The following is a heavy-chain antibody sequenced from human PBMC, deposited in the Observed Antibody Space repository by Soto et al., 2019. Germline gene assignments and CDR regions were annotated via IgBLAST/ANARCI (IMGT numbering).Heavy chain of an antibody. CDR3: TATGYYGSRCPSGLLDI. Sequence: SVKVSCKASGGTFSSYAISWVRQAPGQGLEWMGGIIPIFGTANYAQKFQGRVTITADESTSTAYMELSSLRSEDTAVYYCTATGYYGSRCPSGLLDIWGQGTMVTVSS. CDR2: IIPIFGTA. V-gene: IGHV1-69*13. D-gene: IGHD3-10*01. J-gene: IGHJ3*02. CDR1: GGTFSSYA.